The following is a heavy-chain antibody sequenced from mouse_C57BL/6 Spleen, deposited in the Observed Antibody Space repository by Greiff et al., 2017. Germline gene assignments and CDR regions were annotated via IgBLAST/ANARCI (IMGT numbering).Heavy chain of an antibody. CDR1: GYTFTGYW. D-gene: IGHD1-1*01. CDR2: ILPGSGST. Sequence: QVQLQQSGAELMKPGASVKLSCKATGYTFTGYWIEWVKQRPGHGLEWIGEILPGSGSTNYNEKFKGKATFTADTSSNTAYMQLSSLTTEDSAIYYCARSIYYYSSSYSVFAYWGQGTLVTVSA. CDR3: ARSIYYYSSSYSVFAY. J-gene: IGHJ3*01. V-gene: IGHV1-9*01.